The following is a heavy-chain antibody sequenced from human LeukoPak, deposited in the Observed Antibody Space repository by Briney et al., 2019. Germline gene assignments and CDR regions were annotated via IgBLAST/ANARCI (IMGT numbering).Heavy chain of an antibody. Sequence: SETLSLTCAVYGGSFSGYYWSWIRQPPGKGLEWIGEINHSGSTNYNPSLKSRVTISVDTSKNQFSLKLSSVTAADTAVYYCARGYSSSWYRFYDYWGQGTLVTVSS. J-gene: IGHJ4*02. CDR1: GGSFSGYY. V-gene: IGHV4-34*01. CDR2: INHSGST. CDR3: ARGYSSSWYRFYDY. D-gene: IGHD6-13*01.